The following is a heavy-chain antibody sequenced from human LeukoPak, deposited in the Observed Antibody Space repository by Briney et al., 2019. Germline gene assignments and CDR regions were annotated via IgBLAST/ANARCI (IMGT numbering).Heavy chain of an antibody. Sequence: GGSLRLSCVASGFTFSDYNMNRVRQAPGKGLEWVSSITGRSSYTHYADSLKGRFTISRDNAKNSLDLQMNTLRAEDTGIYYCARDGHSYGFFDSWGQGTLVTVSS. CDR1: GFTFSDYN. V-gene: IGHV3-21*01. J-gene: IGHJ4*02. CDR3: ARDGHSYGFFDS. CDR2: ITGRSSYT. D-gene: IGHD5-18*01.